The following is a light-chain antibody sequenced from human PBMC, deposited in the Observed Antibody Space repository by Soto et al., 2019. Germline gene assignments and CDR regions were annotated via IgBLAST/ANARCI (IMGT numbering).Light chain of an antibody. Sequence: DIQMTQSPSTLSASVGDRVTITCRASQSISSWLAWYQQKPGKAPKLLIYKASTLQSGVPSRFSVSGSGTEFTLAISSLQPDDSATYYCQQYNDNWTFGQGTKVEIK. CDR3: QQYNDNWT. V-gene: IGKV1-5*03. CDR2: KAS. CDR1: QSISSW. J-gene: IGKJ1*01.